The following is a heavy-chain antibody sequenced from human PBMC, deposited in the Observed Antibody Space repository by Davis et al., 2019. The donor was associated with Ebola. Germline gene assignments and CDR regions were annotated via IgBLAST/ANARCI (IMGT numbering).Heavy chain of an antibody. CDR1: GFTFSSYA. Sequence: GESLKISCAASGFTFSSYAMSWFRQAPGKGLEWVGFIRSKAYGGTTEYAASVKGRFTISRDDSKSIAYLQMNSLKTEDTAVYYCTLNAFDIWGQGTMVTVSS. J-gene: IGHJ3*02. CDR2: IRSKAYGGTT. V-gene: IGHV3-49*03. CDR3: TLNAFDI.